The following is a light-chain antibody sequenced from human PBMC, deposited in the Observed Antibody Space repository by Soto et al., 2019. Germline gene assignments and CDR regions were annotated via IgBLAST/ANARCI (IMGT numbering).Light chain of an antibody. CDR1: QSIDRC. V-gene: IGKV1-5*03. J-gene: IGKJ1*01. CDR3: QHYYSYSRT. Sequence: DIQMTQSPSTLSASIGDRVTITCRASQSIDRCLAWYQQKPGKAPKLLSYKASSLQTGVPSTFSGSGSGTEFTLTISSLQPDAFATYYCQHYYSYSRTFGQGTKV. CDR2: KAS.